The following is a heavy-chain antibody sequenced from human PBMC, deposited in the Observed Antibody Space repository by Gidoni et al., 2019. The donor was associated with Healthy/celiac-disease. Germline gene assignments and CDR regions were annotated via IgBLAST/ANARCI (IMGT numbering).Heavy chain of an antibody. V-gene: IGHV1-18*01. CDR3: ARDRGGGDLLREGDAFDI. CDR1: GYTFTSYG. Sequence: QVQLVQSGAEVKKPGASVKVSCTASGYTFTSYGISWVRQAPGQGLEWMGWISAYNGNTNYAQKLQGRVTMTTDTSTSTAYMELRSLRSDDTAVYYCARDRGGGDLLREGDAFDIWGQGTMVTVSS. J-gene: IGHJ3*02. D-gene: IGHD2-21*02. CDR2: ISAYNGNT.